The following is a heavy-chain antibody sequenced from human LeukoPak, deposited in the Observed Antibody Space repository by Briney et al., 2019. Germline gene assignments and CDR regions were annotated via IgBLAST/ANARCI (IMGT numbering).Heavy chain of an antibody. CDR2: IYFSGTT. CDR3: VSGGSYLTK. D-gene: IGHD3-10*01. CDR1: GGSISSY. J-gene: IGHJ4*02. Sequence: SETLSLTWTVSGGSISSYWSWIRQSPGKGLEWIGYIYFSGTTNYNPSLKSRLTITIDTSRNQFSLKLSSVTAADTAIYYCVSGGSYLTKWGQGTLVTVSS. V-gene: IGHV4-59*01.